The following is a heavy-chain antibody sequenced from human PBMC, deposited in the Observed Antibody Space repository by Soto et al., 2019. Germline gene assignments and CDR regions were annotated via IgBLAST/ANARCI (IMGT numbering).Heavy chain of an antibody. D-gene: IGHD2-21*01. CDR2: ISSSGSTI. CDR3: ARYVILRRLFYGMDV. CDR1: GFTFSDYY. J-gene: IGHJ6*02. V-gene: IGHV3-11*01. Sequence: GGSLRLSCAASGFTFSDYYMSWIRQAPGKGLEWVAYISSSGSTIYYADSVKGRFTISRDNAKNSLYLQMNSLRAEDTAVYYCARYVILRRLFYGMDVWGQGTTVTVSS.